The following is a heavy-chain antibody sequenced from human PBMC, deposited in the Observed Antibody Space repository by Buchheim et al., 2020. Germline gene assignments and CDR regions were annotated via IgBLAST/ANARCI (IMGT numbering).Heavy chain of an antibody. CDR3: ANLQLPSN. CDR2: ITIGGDT. CDR1: GFTFSKHG. V-gene: IGHV3-23*01. J-gene: IGHJ4*02. Sequence: EVQLLESGGGLVQPGGSLRLSCVASGFTFSKHGMNWVRQAPGKGPQWVSGITIGGDTYYADSVKGRVTISRDNSKDTLYLQMNSLRAEDTAIYYCANLQLPSNWGQGTL. D-gene: IGHD1-1*01.